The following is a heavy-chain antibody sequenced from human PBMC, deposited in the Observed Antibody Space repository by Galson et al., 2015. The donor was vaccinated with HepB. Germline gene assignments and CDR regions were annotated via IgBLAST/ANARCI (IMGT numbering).Heavy chain of an antibody. CDR1: GFTFDDYA. D-gene: IGHD6-13*01. V-gene: IGHV3-9*01. Sequence: SLRLSCAASGFTFDDYAMHWVRQAPGKGLEWVSGVSWNSGSIGYADSVKGRFTISRDNAKNSLYLQMNSLRAEDTALYYCAKDIRGGRWYGFDYWGQGTLVTVSS. CDR2: VSWNSGSI. CDR3: AKDIRGGRWYGFDY. J-gene: IGHJ4*02.